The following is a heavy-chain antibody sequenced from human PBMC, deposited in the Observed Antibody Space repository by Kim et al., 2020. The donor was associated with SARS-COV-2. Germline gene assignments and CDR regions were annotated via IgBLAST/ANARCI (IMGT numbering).Heavy chain of an antibody. CDR1: GLTSSSSA. V-gene: IGHV3-23*01. CDR3: AKVERDSSSWTHFEY. D-gene: IGHD6-13*01. CDR2: ISGRGDTT. Sequence: GGSLRLSCAASGLTSSSSAMSWARQAPGKGLEWVSVISGRGDTTYYADSVKGRFTISRENSKNTLNLQMNSLRAEDTAVYYCAKVERDSSSWTHFEYWGQGTLVTLSS. J-gene: IGHJ4*02.